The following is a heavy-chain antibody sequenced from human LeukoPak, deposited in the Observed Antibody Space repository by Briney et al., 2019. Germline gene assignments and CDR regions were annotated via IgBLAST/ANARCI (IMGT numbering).Heavy chain of an antibody. Sequence: GASVQVSCQACGYTFTDYYMHWVRQAPCQGLAWMGWINPNSGGTNFVHKFQGMVAINRDTSIRTAYLELGNLRSDDPAVYFCARARCERVPYFDYWGQGTLVTVSS. D-gene: IGHD1-1*01. CDR2: INPNSGGT. J-gene: IGHJ4*02. V-gene: IGHV1-2*07. CDR3: ARARCERVPYFDY. CDR1: GYTFTDYY.